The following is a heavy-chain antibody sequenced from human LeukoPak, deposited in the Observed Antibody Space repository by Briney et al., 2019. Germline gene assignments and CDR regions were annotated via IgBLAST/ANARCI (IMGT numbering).Heavy chain of an antibody. CDR1: GGTFSSYA. J-gene: IGHJ6*03. Sequence: GASVKVSCKASGGTFSSYAISWVRQAPGQGLEWMGGIIPIFGTANYAQKFQGRVTITADESTSTAYMELSSLRSEDTAVYYCARAQEVVVPAAIEYYYMDVWGKGTTVTVSS. D-gene: IGHD2-2*02. CDR3: ARAQEVVVPAAIEYYYMDV. V-gene: IGHV1-69*13. CDR2: IIPIFGTA.